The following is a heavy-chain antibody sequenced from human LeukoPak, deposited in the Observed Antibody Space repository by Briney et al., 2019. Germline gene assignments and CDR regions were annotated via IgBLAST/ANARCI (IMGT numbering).Heavy chain of an antibody. CDR3: ASRAHCSGGSCYGNWFDP. CDR1: GASISSHY. J-gene: IGHJ5*02. V-gene: IGHV4-59*11. CDR2: ISYSGIT. D-gene: IGHD2-15*01. Sequence: SETLSLTCTVSGASISSHYWSWIRQSPGKGLEWIGYISYSGITNYNPSLKSRVTISVDTAKNHSSLRLSSVTAADTAVYYCASRAHCSGGSCYGNWFDPWDQGTLVTVSS.